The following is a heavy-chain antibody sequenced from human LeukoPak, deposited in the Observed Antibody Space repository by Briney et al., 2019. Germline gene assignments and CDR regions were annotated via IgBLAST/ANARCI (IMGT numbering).Heavy chain of an antibody. Sequence: GGSLRLSCAASGFTFSSYTMNWVRQAPGKGLEWVSLIISSSSHIHYADSVRGRFTISRDNAKNSLYLQMKSLRAEDTAVYYCARAGYSSSWRERYKYYFDYWGQGTLVTVSS. CDR1: GFTFSSYT. D-gene: IGHD6-13*01. J-gene: IGHJ4*02. CDR3: ARAGYSSSWRERYKYYFDY. CDR2: IISSSSHI. V-gene: IGHV3-21*01.